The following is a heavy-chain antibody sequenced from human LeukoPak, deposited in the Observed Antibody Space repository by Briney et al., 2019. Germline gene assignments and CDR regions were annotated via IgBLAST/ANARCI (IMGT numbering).Heavy chain of an antibody. CDR3: ARGSSGWDNGGGYNWSDP. CDR1: AGSISSHY. J-gene: IGHJ5*02. V-gene: IGHV4-4*07. D-gene: IGHD6-19*01. Sequence: PSETLSLTSTVAAGSISSHYWSCIRHPAGRGRGWIGCIYTIVSTNYNPSLKSRVTMSVDTSKNQLSLKLSSVTGADTAVYYCARGSSGWDNGGGYNWSDPWGQGTLVTVSS. CDR2: IYTIVST.